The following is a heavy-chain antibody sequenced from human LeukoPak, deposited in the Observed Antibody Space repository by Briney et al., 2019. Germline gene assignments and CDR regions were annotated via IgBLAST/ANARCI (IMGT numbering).Heavy chain of an antibody. J-gene: IGHJ4*02. V-gene: IGHV4-59*01. D-gene: IGHD4-11*01. CDR3: ARGRPTVPYDS. CDR1: GGSISSYY. Sequence: NPSETLSLTCTGSGGSISSYYWSWIRQPPGKGLEWIGYIYYSGSTNYNPSLKSRVTISVDTSKNQFSLKLSSVTAADTAVYYCARGRPTVPYDSWGQGTLVTVSS. CDR2: IYYSGST.